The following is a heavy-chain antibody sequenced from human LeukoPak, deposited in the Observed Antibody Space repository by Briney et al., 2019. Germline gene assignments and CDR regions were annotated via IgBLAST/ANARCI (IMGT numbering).Heavy chain of an antibody. D-gene: IGHD6-13*01. Sequence: WASVEVSCKASGYTFTGYYMHWVRQAPGQGLEWMGWINPNSGGTNYAQKFQGRVTMTRDTSISTAYMELSRLRSDDTAVYYCARAAFSAAGTRNCYYYMDVWGKGTTVTISS. CDR3: ARAAFSAAGTRNCYYYMDV. CDR2: INPNSGGT. V-gene: IGHV1-2*02. J-gene: IGHJ6*03. CDR1: GYTFTGYY.